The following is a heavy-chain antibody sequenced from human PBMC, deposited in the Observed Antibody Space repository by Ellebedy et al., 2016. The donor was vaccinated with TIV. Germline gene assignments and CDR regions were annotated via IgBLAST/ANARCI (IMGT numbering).Heavy chain of an antibody. D-gene: IGHD1-14*01. J-gene: IGHJ2*01. CDR1: GYSLSGLS. V-gene: IGHV1-24*01. CDR2: FDPEDGET. CDR3: TTEKYNRWGYFGL. Sequence: AASVKVSCKVSGYSLSGLSMHWVRQAPGKGLAWMGGFDPEDGETVYAQKFRGTVTMTEETSTETTYMELSSLRSEDTAVYYCTTEKYNRWGYFGLWGRGTLVTVSS.